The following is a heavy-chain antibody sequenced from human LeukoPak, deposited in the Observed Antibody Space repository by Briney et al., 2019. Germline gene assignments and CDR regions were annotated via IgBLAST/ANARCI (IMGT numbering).Heavy chain of an antibody. CDR1: GFTVSSNY. V-gene: IGHV3-53*01. CDR3: AREALLWFGELPDYYYYGMDV. Sequence: GGSLRLSCAASGFTVSSNYMSWVRQAPGKGLEWVSVIYSGGSTYYADSVKGRFTISRDNSKNTLYLQMNSLRAEDTAVYYCAREALLWFGELPDYYYYGMDVWGQGTTVTVSS. CDR2: IYSGGST. D-gene: IGHD3-10*01. J-gene: IGHJ6*02.